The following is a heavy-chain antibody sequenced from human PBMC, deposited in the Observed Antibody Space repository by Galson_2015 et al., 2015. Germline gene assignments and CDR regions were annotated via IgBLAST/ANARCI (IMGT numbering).Heavy chain of an antibody. CDR3: ARGGPGIAVD. Sequence: SLRLSCAASGFTFSSYGMHWVRLAPGKGLEWVAVIWYDGSNKYYADSVKGRFTISRDNSKNTLYLQMNSLRAEDTAVYYCARGGPGIAVDWGQGTLVTVSS. D-gene: IGHD6-19*01. J-gene: IGHJ4*02. CDR2: IWYDGSNK. CDR1: GFTFSSYG. V-gene: IGHV3-33*01.